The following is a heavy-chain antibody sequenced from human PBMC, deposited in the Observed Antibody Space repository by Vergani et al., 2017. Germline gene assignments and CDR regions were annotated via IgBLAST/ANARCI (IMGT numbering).Heavy chain of an antibody. D-gene: IGHD6-19*01. Sequence: QVQLVQSGAEVKKPGSSVKVSCKASGGTFSSYTISWVRQAPGQGLEWMGRIIPILGIANYAQKFQGRVTITADKSTSTAYMELSSLRSEDTAVYYCARVAAVAGSYYYYYGMDVWGQGTTVTVSS. J-gene: IGHJ6*02. CDR3: ARVAAVAGSYYYYYGMDV. V-gene: IGHV1-69*02. CDR1: GGTFSSYT. CDR2: IIPILGIA.